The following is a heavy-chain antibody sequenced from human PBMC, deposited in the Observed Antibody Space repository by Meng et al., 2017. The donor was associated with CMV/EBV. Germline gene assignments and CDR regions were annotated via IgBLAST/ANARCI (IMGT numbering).Heavy chain of an antibody. CDR2: IWYDGSNK. D-gene: IGHD3-3*01. V-gene: IGHV3-33*06. CDR1: GFTFSSYG. Sequence: GESLKISCAASGFTFSSYGMHWVRQAPGKGLEWVAVIWYDGSNKYYADSVKGRFTISRDNSKNTLYLQMSSLRAEDTAVYYCAKALKYDFWSGYRGAYGMDVWGQGTTVTVSS. J-gene: IGHJ6*02. CDR3: AKALKYDFWSGYRGAYGMDV.